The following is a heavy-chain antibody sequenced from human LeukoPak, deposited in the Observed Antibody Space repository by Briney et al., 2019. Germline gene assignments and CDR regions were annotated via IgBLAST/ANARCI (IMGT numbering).Heavy chain of an antibody. CDR3: ARDLNDSSGYGMDV. D-gene: IGHD3-22*01. CDR1: GGSISSGGYY. CDR2: IYYSGST. V-gene: IGHV4-31*03. Sequence: SETLSPTCTVSGGSISSGGYYWSWIRQHPGKGLEWIGYIYYSGSTYYNPSLKSRVTISVDTSKNQFSLKLSSVTAADTAVYYCARDLNDSSGYGMDVRGQGTTVTVSS. J-gene: IGHJ6*02.